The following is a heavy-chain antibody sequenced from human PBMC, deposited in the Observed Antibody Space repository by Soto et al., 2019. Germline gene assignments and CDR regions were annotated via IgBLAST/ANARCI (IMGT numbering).Heavy chain of an antibody. CDR3: ARLEDDYIWGSYRYSNYYYYMDV. Sequence: SETLSLTCTVSGGSISSYYWSWIRQPPGKGLEWIGYIYYSGSTNYNPSLKSRVTISVDTSKNRFSLKLSSVTAADTAVYYCARLEDDYIWGSYRYSNYYYYMDVWGKGTTVTVSS. CDR1: GGSISSYY. D-gene: IGHD3-16*02. V-gene: IGHV4-59*08. CDR2: IYYSGST. J-gene: IGHJ6*03.